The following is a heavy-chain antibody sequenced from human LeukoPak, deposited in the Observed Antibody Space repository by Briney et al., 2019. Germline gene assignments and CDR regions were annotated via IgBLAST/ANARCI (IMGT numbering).Heavy chain of an antibody. CDR3: AREGMVATFDY. CDR1: GFTFSSYS. Sequence: GGSLRLSCAASGFTFSSYSMNWVRQAPGKGLEWVSSISSSSSYIYYADSVKGRFTISRDKAKNSLYLQMNSLRAEDTAIYCCAREGMVATFDYWGQGTLVTVSS. D-gene: IGHD5-12*01. J-gene: IGHJ4*02. V-gene: IGHV3-21*01. CDR2: ISSSSSYI.